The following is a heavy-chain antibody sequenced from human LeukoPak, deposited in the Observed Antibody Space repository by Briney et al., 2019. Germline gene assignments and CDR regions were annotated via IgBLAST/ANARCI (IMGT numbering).Heavy chain of an antibody. CDR2: IYYSGST. J-gene: IGHJ4*02. V-gene: IGHV4-39*01. CDR3: ARAPHVRWLQLSYYFDY. CDR1: GGSISSSSSY. D-gene: IGHD5-24*01. Sequence: SETLSLTCTVSGGSISSSSSYWGWIRQPPGKGLEWIGSIYYSGSTYYNPSLKSRVTISVDTSKNQFSLKLSSVTAADTPVYYCARAPHVRWLQLSYYFDYWGQGTLVTVSS.